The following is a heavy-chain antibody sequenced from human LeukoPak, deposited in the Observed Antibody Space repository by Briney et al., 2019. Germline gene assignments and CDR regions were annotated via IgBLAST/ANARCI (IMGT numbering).Heavy chain of an antibody. CDR3: ARLSSGGGLFDY. Sequence: SETLSLTCTVSGGSISSGGYYWSWIRQHPGKGLEWIGYIYYSGSTYYNPSLKSRVTISVDTSKNQFSLKLSSVTAADTAVYYCARLSSGGGLFDYWGQGTLVTVSS. J-gene: IGHJ4*02. CDR2: IYYSGST. D-gene: IGHD3-10*01. V-gene: IGHV4-31*03. CDR1: GGSISSGGYY.